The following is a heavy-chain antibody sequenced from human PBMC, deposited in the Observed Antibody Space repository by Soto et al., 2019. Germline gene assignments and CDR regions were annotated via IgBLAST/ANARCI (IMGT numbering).Heavy chain of an antibody. Sequence: VQLVESGGGLVEPGGSLRLSCAGSGFSFSNVWMTWVRQAPGKGLEWVGRIKKNTDGGKAEYAAPVKGRFTISRDDSKNTLSLQMNSLRTEDTAVYYCATGTRGDNWGQGTLVTVSS. J-gene: IGHJ4*02. CDR2: IKKNTDGGKA. CDR3: ATGTRGDN. CDR1: GFSFSNVW. V-gene: IGHV3-15*01. D-gene: IGHD3-10*01.